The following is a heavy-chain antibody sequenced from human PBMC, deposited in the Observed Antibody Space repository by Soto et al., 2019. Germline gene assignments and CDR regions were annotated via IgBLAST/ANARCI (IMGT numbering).Heavy chain of an antibody. CDR2: ISYDGSNK. CDR1: GFTFSSYG. CDR3: AKDPESGWYFDY. D-gene: IGHD6-19*01. J-gene: IGHJ4*02. V-gene: IGHV3-30*18. Sequence: ESGGGVVQPGRSLRLSCAASGFTFSSYGMHWVRQAPGKGLEWVAVISYDGSNKYYADSVKGRFTISRDNSKNTLYLQMNSLRAEDTAVYYCAKDPESGWYFDYWGQGTLVTVSS.